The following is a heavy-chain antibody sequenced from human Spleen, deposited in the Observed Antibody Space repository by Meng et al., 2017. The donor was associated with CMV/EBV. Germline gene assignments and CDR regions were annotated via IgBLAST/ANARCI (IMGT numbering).Heavy chain of an antibody. CDR1: GFIFSRYW. V-gene: IGHV3-23*01. Sequence: GESLKISCVVSGFIFSRYWMSWVRQAPGKGLEWVSAISGSGGSTYYADSVKGRFTISRDNSKNTLYLQMNSLRAEDTAVYYCAKDRGYWPQYYFDYWGQGTLVTVSS. CDR3: AKDRGYWPQYYFDY. J-gene: IGHJ4*02. CDR2: ISGSGGST. D-gene: IGHD2-8*02.